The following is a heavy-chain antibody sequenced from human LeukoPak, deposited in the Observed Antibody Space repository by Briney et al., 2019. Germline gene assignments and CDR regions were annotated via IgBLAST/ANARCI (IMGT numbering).Heavy chain of an antibody. Sequence: SETLSLTCAVYGGSFSNYCWTWIRQPPGKGLEWIGEIDHSGSSHYNPSLKSRVTISVDTSMNQLSLKLSSVTAADTAVYCCARGLEDRISIFGVVKFYYFDFWGQGTLVTVSS. CDR1: GGSFSNYC. D-gene: IGHD3-3*01. J-gene: IGHJ4*02. CDR2: IDHSGSS. CDR3: ARGLEDRISIFGVVKFYYFDF. V-gene: IGHV4-34*01.